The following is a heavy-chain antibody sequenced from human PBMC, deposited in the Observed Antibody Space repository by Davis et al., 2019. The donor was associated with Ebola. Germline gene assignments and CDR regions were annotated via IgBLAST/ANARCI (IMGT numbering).Heavy chain of an antibody. CDR1: GYTFTSYG. D-gene: IGHD3-10*01. V-gene: IGHV1-18*01. CDR3: ASRPYYYGAGSYYYYGMDV. J-gene: IGHJ6*02. CDR2: ISAYNGNT. Sequence: ASVKVSCKASGYTFTSYGISWVRQAPGQGLEGMGWISAYNGNTNYAQKLQGRVTMTTDTSTSTAYMELRSLRSDDTAVYYCASRPYYYGAGSYYYYGMDVWGQGTTVTVSS.